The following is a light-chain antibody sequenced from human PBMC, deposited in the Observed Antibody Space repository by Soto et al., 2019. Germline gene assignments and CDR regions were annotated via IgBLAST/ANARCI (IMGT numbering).Light chain of an antibody. J-gene: IGLJ2*01. CDR3: SSYTSSSTVV. CDR1: SSDVGSYNR. Sequence: QSVLTQPPSVSGSPGQSVTISCTGTSSDVGSYNRVSWYQQPPGTAPKLMIYEVSNRPSGVPDRFSGSKSGNTASLTISGLQAEDEADYYCSSYTSSSTVVVGGGTKLTVL. V-gene: IGLV2-18*02. CDR2: EVS.